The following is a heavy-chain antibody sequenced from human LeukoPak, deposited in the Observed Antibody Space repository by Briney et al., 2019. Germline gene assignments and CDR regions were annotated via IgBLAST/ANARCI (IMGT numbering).Heavy chain of an antibody. CDR3: ARTGSGSYYWYFDL. V-gene: IGHV4-34*01. D-gene: IGHD3-10*01. J-gene: IGHJ2*01. CDR1: GGSFSGFY. CDR2: IDHSGST. Sequence: SETLSLTCAVYGGSFSGFYWNWIRQPPGKGLEWIGEIDHSGSTNYNPSLKSRVAISVDTSKNQFSLKLSSVTAADTAVYYCARTGSGSYYWYFDLWGRGTLVTVSS.